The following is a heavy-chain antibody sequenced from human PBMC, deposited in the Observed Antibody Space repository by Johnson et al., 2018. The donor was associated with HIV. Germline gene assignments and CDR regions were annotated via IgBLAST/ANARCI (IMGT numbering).Heavy chain of an antibody. D-gene: IGHD2-15*01. CDR3: STDASNGLPDIVVVVAATKGDAFDI. J-gene: IGHJ3*02. Sequence: VQLVESGGGLVQPGGSLRLSCAASGFTVSTYYMNWVRQAPGKGLQWVSYISSSGGSTYYTDSVKGRFTISRDNSKNPLYLQMNSLKTEDTAGYYCSTDASNGLPDIVVVVAATKGDAFDIWGQGTMVTVSS. CDR1: GFTVSTYY. V-gene: IGHV3-23*04. CDR2: ISSSGGST.